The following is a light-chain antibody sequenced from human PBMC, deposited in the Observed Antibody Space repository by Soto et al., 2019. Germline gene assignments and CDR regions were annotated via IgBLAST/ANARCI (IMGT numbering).Light chain of an antibody. J-gene: IGLJ2*01. CDR2: SND. Sequence: QAVVTQPPSASGTPGQRVTISCSGSTSNIGSNSVNWYQQLPGTAPKLLIYSNDHRPSAVPDRFSGSKSGTSASLAISGLQSEDEADYYCAAWDESLNGCVVFGGGTQLTVL. CDR3: AAWDESLNGCVV. CDR1: TSNIGSNS. V-gene: IGLV1-44*01.